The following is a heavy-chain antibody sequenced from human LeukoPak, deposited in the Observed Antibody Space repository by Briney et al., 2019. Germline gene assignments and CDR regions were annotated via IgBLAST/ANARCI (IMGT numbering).Heavy chain of an antibody. CDR3: ARRKLRFLEWLPVPFDY. Sequence: PSETLSLTCAVYGGSFSGYYWSWIRQPPGKGLEWIGEINHSGSTNYNPSLKSRVTISVDTSKNQFPLKLSSVTAADTAVYYCARRKLRFLEWLPVPFDYWGQGTLVTVSS. D-gene: IGHD3-3*01. V-gene: IGHV4-34*01. CDR2: INHSGST. J-gene: IGHJ4*02. CDR1: GGSFSGYY.